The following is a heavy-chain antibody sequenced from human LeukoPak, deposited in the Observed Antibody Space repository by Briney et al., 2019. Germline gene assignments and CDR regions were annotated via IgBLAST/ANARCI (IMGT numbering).Heavy chain of an antibody. CDR3: AKSRGESRGASNY. CDR1: GFTFSSYA. CDR2: ISGSGDTT. J-gene: IGHJ4*02. V-gene: IGHV3-23*01. D-gene: IGHD1-26*01. Sequence: PGGSPRLSCAASGFTFSSYAMNWVRQAPGKGLKWVSFISGSGDTTYYADSVKGRFTISRDSSKNTLYLQMNSLRAEDTAVYYCAKSRGESRGASNYWGQGTLVTVSS.